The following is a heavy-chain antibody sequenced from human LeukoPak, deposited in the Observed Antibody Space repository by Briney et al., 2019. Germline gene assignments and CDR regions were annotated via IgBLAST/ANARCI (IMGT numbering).Heavy chain of an antibody. CDR3: ARGIWSRTVSSYYFDY. CDR1: GYTFTNYA. J-gene: IGHJ4*02. V-gene: IGHV1-3*01. Sequence: GASVKVSCKASGYTFTNYAMQWVRQAPGQRLEWMGWINAGNGNTRYSQRFQCGVTITRDTSASTAYMEVTSLRSEDTAVYYCARGIWSRTVSSYYFDYWGQGTLVTVSS. D-gene: IGHD3-3*01. CDR2: INAGNGNT.